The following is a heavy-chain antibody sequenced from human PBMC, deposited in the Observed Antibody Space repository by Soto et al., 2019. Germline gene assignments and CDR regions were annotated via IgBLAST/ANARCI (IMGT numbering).Heavy chain of an antibody. CDR3: AQAPRPAHPGEYWFDP. CDR1: GYTFTSYA. CDR2: INAGNGNT. J-gene: IGHJ5*02. Sequence: ASVKVSCKASGYTFTSYAMHWVRQAPGQRLEWMGWINAGNGNTKYSQKFQGRVTITSDTSASTANMELSSLRSEDTAVYYCAQAPRPAHPGEYWFDPWGPGTLVTVSS. D-gene: IGHD3-10*01. V-gene: IGHV1-3*01.